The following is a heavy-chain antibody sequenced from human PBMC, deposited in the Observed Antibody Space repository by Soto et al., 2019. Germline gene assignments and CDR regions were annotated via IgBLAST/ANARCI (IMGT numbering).Heavy chain of an antibody. D-gene: IGHD3-10*01. CDR3: ARFGYGSGSYSVSS. J-gene: IGHJ5*02. Sequence: QVQLVQSGAEVKKPGSSVKVACKASGGTFSSYTISWVRQAPGQGLEWMGRIIPILGIENYAQKFQGRVTITADKSTSTAYMELSSLRSEDTAVYYCARFGYGSGSYSVSSWGQGTLVTVSS. CDR1: GGTFSSYT. CDR2: IIPILGIE. V-gene: IGHV1-69*02.